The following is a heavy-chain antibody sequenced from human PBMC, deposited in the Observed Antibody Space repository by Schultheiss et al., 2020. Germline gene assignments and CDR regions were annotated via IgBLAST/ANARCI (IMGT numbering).Heavy chain of an antibody. V-gene: IGHV3-21*01. D-gene: IGHD6-13*01. J-gene: IGHJ4*02. CDR1: GFTFSSHS. CDR3: AREVATAGKSEFDY. Sequence: GGSLRLSCVASGFTFSSHSMNWVRQAPGKGLEWVSSISSSISFIYYADSVKGRFTISRDNSRHTLYLEMSSLRPEDTAFYFCAREVATAGKSEFDYWGQGTLVTVSS. CDR2: ISSSISFI.